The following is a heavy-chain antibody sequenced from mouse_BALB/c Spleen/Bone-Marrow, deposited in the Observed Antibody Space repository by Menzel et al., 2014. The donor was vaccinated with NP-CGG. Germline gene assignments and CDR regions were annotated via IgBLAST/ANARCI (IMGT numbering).Heavy chain of an antibody. D-gene: IGHD2-2*01. Sequence: QVQLQQSGAELVKPGASVKLSCKASGYTFTSYYMYWVKQRPGQGLEWIGETNPSNGGADFNEKFKIKATLTVDKSSSTAYVQLSSLTSEDSAVYYCTTSRGYNWFAYWSQGTLVTVSA. J-gene: IGHJ3*01. V-gene: IGHV1S81*02. CDR2: TNPSNGGA. CDR3: TTSRGYNWFAY. CDR1: GYTFTSYY.